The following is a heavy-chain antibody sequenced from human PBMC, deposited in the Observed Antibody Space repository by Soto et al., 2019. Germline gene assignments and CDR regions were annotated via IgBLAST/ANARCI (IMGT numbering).Heavy chain of an antibody. CDR3: AATYYYDSSGSYYFDY. CDR2: IVVGSGNT. V-gene: IGHV1-58*02. D-gene: IGHD3-22*01. CDR1: GYTFTSYA. Sequence: SVKVSCKASGYTFTSYAMHWVRQAPGQRLEWMGWIVVGSGNTNYAQKFQERVTITRDMSTSTAYMELSSLRSEDTAVYYCAATYYYDSSGSYYFDYWGQGTLVTVSS. J-gene: IGHJ4*02.